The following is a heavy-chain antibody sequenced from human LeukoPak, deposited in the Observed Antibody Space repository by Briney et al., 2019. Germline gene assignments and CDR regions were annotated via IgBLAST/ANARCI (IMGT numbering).Heavy chain of an antibody. Sequence: GGSLRLSCAASGFTFRDYYMSWMRQAPGKGLEWVSYISSSGSTIYYADSVKGRFTISRDNAKNSLYLKMSSLSAEDTAVYYCARVRVVITMIEVVTPYFDYWGQGTLATVTS. V-gene: IGHV3-11*04. D-gene: IGHD3-22*01. CDR1: GFTFRDYY. CDR2: ISSSGSTI. CDR3: ARVRVVITMIEVVTPYFDY. J-gene: IGHJ4*02.